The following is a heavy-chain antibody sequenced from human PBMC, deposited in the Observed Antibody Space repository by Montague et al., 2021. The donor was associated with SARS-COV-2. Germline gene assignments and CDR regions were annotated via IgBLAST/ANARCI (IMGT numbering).Heavy chain of an antibody. CDR1: GFTFSSYG. D-gene: IGHD6-13*01. CDR3: ARDRVRAAAGTRYYFDY. CDR2: IWYDVSNK. V-gene: IGHV3-33*01. Sequence: SLRLSCAASGFTFSSYGMHWVRQAPGKGLEWVAVIWYDVSNKYXXXSXXXRFXISRDNSKNTLYLQMNSLRAEDTAVYYCARDRVRAAAGTRYYFDYWGQGTLVTVSS. J-gene: IGHJ4*02.